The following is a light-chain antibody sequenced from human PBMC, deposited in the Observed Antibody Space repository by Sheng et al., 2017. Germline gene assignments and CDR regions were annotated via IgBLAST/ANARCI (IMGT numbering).Light chain of an antibody. CDR1: SSNIGNNY. V-gene: IGLV1-51*02. J-gene: IGLJ1*01. CDR2: ENN. Sequence: QSVLTQPPSVSAAPGQKVTISCSGSSSNIGNNYVSWYQQLPGTAPKLLIYENNKRPSGIPDRFSGSKSGTSATLGITGLQTGDEADYYCNSYRSDDTHVFGSGTKVTVL. CDR3: NSYRSDDTHV.